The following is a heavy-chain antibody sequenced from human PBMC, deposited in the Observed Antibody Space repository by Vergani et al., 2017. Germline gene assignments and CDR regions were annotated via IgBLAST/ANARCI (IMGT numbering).Heavy chain of an antibody. Sequence: QVQLVQSGAEVKKPGASVKVSCKASGYTFTGYYLHWVRQAPGQGLEWMGWINPNSGNTGYAQKFQGRVTMTRNTSISTAYMELSSLRSEDTAVYYCARDLGYCSSTSCYAPWGYYYYYMDVWGKGTTVTVSS. D-gene: IGHD2-2*01. CDR1: GYTFTGYY. CDR2: INPNSGNT. CDR3: ARDLGYCSSTSCYAPWGYYYYYMDV. V-gene: IGHV1-8*02. J-gene: IGHJ6*03.